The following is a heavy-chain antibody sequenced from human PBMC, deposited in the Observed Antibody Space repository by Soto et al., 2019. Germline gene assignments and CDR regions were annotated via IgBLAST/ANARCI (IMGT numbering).Heavy chain of an antibody. CDR2: ISGSDDST. CDR1: GFTFSSYA. CDR3: AKRSSSSTFDY. Sequence: EVQLLESGGGLVQPGESLRLSCAASGFTFSSYAMSWVRQAPGKGLEWVSVISGSDDSTYYADSVKGRFTISRDNSKNTLYLQMNSVRAEDTPVYYCAKRSSSSTFDYWGQGTLVTVSS. J-gene: IGHJ4*02. D-gene: IGHD6-6*01. V-gene: IGHV3-23*01.